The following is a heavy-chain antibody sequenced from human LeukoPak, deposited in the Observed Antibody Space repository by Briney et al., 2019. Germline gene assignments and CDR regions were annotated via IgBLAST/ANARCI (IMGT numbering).Heavy chain of an antibody. Sequence: SETLSLTGTVSGGSISSSSYYWGWIRQPPGKGLEWIASIYYSGSTYYNPALKSRVTISVNTTKNQFSLKVSSVTAADTPVYYCVGEKSFFGDAVWSQGTMVTVSS. J-gene: IGHJ3*01. CDR1: GGSISSSSYY. CDR2: IYYSGST. V-gene: IGHV4-39*07. D-gene: IGHD3-10*01. CDR3: VGEKSFFGDAV.